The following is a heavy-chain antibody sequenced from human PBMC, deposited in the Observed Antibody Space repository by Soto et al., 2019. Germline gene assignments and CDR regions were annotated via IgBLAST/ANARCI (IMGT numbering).Heavy chain of an antibody. CDR3: AKVESYDFWGGYDYYDYSHYGMDV. V-gene: IGHV3-23*01. D-gene: IGHD3-3*01. CDR2: ISGPGGRT. J-gene: IGHJ6*02. CDR1: EFTFNNYA. Sequence: PGGSLRLSCAASEFTFNNYAMTWVRQTPGKGLEWVAGISGPGGRTYYADSVKGRFTISRDNSKNTLFLQMNGLRGEDTAVYYCAKVESYDFWGGYDYYDYSHYGMDVWGQGNTVTGSS.